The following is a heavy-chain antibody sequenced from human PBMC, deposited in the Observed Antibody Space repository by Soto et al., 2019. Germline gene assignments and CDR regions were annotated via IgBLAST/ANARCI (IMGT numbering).Heavy chain of an antibody. CDR2: IYSGGST. D-gene: IGHD5-12*01. Sequence: GGSLRLSCAASGFTVSSNYMSWVRQAPGKGLEWVSVIYSGGSTYYADSVKGRFTIARHNSKNTRYLQMNSLRAEDTAVNYCARAYGGYGPSDYWGQGTLVTVSS. CDR1: GFTVSSNY. J-gene: IGHJ4*02. CDR3: ARAYGGYGPSDY. V-gene: IGHV3-53*04.